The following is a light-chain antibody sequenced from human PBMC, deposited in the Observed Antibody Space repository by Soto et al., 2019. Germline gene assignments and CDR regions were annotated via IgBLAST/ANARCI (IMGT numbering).Light chain of an antibody. Sequence: DIHMTDSPSSLSASVGDRVTITCRASQGIRIDLGWFQQRPGKAPKRLIYGASSLQSGVPSRFSGSGYGKEFTLTITNLQPEDFATHYHIKPTSFPRTFG. CDR3: IKPTSFPRT. CDR2: GAS. CDR1: QGIRID. V-gene: IGKV1-17*02. J-gene: IGKJ1*01.